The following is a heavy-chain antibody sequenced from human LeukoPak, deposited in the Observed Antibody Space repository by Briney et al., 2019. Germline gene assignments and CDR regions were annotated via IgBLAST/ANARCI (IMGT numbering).Heavy chain of an antibody. Sequence: PSQTLSLTCTVSGGSVSSGDYYWTWIRQPAGKGLEWIGRIYASGTTSYTPSLKSRVTMSVDTSKNQFSLKLTSVTAADTAVYYCARGKWLDFDYWGQGTLVTVSS. D-gene: IGHD5-18*01. CDR2: IYASGTT. J-gene: IGHJ4*02. V-gene: IGHV4-61*02. CDR3: ARGKWLDFDY. CDR1: GGSVSSGDYY.